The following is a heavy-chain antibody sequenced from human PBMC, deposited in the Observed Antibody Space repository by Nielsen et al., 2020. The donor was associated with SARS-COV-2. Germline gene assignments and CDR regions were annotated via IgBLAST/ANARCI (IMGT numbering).Heavy chain of an antibody. CDR3: ARVSGGWVGFDY. CDR2: IYYSGST. CDR1: GGSISSYY. J-gene: IGHJ4*02. Sequence: LETLSLTCTVSGGSISSYYWSWIRQPPGKGLEWVGYIYYSGSTKYNPSLKSRVTISVDTSKNQFSLKLSSVTAADTAVYYCARVSGGWVGFDYWGQGTLVTVSS. V-gene: IGHV4-59*01. D-gene: IGHD6-19*01.